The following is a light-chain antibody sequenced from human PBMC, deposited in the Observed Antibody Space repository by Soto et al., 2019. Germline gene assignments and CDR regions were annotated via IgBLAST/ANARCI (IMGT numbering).Light chain of an antibody. Sequence: GDRVTITCRASRDISNSLAWYQQRPGKVPELLIYAASTLQSGVPLRFSGSGSGTDFSLTISSLQPEDVATYYCQRYNSASTFGPGTKVQI. CDR3: QRYNSAST. J-gene: IGKJ1*01. V-gene: IGKV1-27*01. CDR1: RDISNS. CDR2: AAS.